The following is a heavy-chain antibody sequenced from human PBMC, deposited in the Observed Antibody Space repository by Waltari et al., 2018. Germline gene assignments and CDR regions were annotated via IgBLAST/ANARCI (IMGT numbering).Heavy chain of an antibody. Sequence: QVQLVQSGAEVKKPGSSVKVSCKASGGTFSSYAISWVRQAPGQGLEWMGGIIPILGIANYAQKFQGRVTITADKSTSTAYMELSSLRSEDTAVYYCASQEPLEWVTTTNDAFDIWGQGTMVTVSS. V-gene: IGHV1-69*10. CDR3: ASQEPLEWVTTTNDAFDI. CDR1: GGTFSSYA. D-gene: IGHD4-17*01. CDR2: IIPILGIA. J-gene: IGHJ3*02.